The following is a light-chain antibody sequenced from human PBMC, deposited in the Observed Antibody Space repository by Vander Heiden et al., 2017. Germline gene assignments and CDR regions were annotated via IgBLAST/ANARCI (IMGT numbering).Light chain of an antibody. Sequence: AIRMTQSPSSFSASTGDRVTITRRASQGISSYLAWYQQKPGKAPKLLIYAASTLQSGVPSRFSCSGSGTDFTLTISCLQSEDFATYYCQQYYSYPRTFGQGTKVEIK. J-gene: IGKJ1*01. CDR3: QQYYSYPRT. V-gene: IGKV1-8*01. CDR1: QGISSY. CDR2: AAS.